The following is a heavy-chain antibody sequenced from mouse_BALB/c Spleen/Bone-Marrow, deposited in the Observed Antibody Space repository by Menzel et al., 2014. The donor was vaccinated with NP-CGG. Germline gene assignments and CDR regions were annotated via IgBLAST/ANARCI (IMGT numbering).Heavy chain of an antibody. CDR1: GFTFSTYA. CDR3: SRLRMITTYFDV. V-gene: IGHV5-9-3*01. Sequence: EVHLVESGGGLAKPGGSLQLSCAASGFTFSTYAMSWVRQTPEKRLEWVATISSSGSYTYYPDSVKGRFTISRDNAKNILYLQMSSLRSEDTAMFYCSRLRMITTYFDVWGAGTTVTVSS. J-gene: IGHJ1*01. D-gene: IGHD2-4*01. CDR2: ISSSGSYT.